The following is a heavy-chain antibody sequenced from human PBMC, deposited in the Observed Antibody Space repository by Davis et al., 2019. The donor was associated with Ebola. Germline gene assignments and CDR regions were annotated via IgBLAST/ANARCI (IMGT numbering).Heavy chain of an antibody. J-gene: IGHJ4*02. D-gene: IGHD1-1*01. V-gene: IGHV3-30*02. Sequence: GESLKISYAASGFTFSDYGMHWVRQALGKGLEWLAFIRYHGNAKYYSDSVKGRFTISRDNSNNRLHLQMNTLRGEDTAVYYCGTGRLDYWGQGTMVAVSS. CDR1: GFTFSDYG. CDR3: GTGRLDY. CDR2: IRYHGNAK.